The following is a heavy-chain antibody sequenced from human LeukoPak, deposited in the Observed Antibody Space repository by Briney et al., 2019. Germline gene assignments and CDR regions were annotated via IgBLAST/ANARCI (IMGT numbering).Heavy chain of an antibody. J-gene: IGHJ4*02. CDR3: ARRGGWELFFDY. CDR2: IYYSGST. Sequence: KPSETLSLTCTVSGGSISSSNYYWGWIRQPPGKGLEWIGSIYYSGSTYYNPSLKSRVTISVDTSKNQFSLKLSSVTAADTAVYYCARRGGWELFFDYWGQGTLVTVSS. CDR1: GGSISSSNYY. D-gene: IGHD1-26*01. V-gene: IGHV4-39*01.